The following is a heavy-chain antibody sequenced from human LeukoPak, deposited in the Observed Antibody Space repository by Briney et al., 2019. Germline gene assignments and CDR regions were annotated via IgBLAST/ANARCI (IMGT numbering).Heavy chain of an antibody. Sequence: PSETLSLTCTVPGGSISSYYWSWIRQPPGKGLEWIGYIYYSGSTNYNPSLKSRVTISVDTSKNQFSLKLSSVTAADTAVYYCARVTYSSSWYVFDYWGQGTLVTVSS. V-gene: IGHV4-59*01. CDR1: GGSISSYY. D-gene: IGHD6-13*01. J-gene: IGHJ4*02. CDR2: IYYSGST. CDR3: ARVTYSSSWYVFDY.